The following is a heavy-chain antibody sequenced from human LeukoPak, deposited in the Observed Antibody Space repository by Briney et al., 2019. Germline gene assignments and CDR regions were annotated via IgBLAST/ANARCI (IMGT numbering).Heavy chain of an antibody. CDR2: IYYSGST. CDR1: GVSISSSNSY. Sequence: SETLSLTCTVSGVSISSSNSYWGWIHQPPGKGLEWIGSIYYSGSTNYNPSLKSRVTISVDTSKNQFSLKLSSVTAADTAVYHCARDRGSQPFIDYWGQGTLVTVSS. D-gene: IGHD1-26*01. J-gene: IGHJ4*02. V-gene: IGHV4-39*07. CDR3: ARDRGSQPFIDY.